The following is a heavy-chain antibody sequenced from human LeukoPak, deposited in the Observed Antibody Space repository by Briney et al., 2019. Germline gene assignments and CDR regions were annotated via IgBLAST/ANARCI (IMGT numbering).Heavy chain of an antibody. Sequence: PGGSLRLSCAASGFTFNIYAMNWVRQAPGKGLEWVSSISSSSSYIYYADSVKGRFTISRDNAKNSLYLQMNSLRAEDTAVYYCARDRCSGGRCYSLSVGYMDVWGKGTTVTVSS. V-gene: IGHV3-21*01. CDR2: ISSSSSYI. CDR3: ARDRCSGGRCYSLSVGYMDV. J-gene: IGHJ6*03. CDR1: GFTFNIYA. D-gene: IGHD2-15*01.